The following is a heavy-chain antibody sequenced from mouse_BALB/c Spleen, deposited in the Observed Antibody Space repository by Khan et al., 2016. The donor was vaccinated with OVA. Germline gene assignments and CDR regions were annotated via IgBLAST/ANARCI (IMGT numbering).Heavy chain of an antibody. CDR1: GYTFTTYW. V-gene: IGHV1-7*01. CDR3: ARRGRYGIFAY. D-gene: IGHD2-1*01. J-gene: IGHJ3*01. Sequence: VQLQQSGAELAKPGASVKMSCKASGYTFTTYWMHWIKQRPGQGLEWIGYIDPTTGYTEYNQKFKDKATLTTDKSSTTAFMQLSSLTSEGSAVYYCARRGRYGIFAYWGQGTLVTVSA. CDR2: IDPTTGYT.